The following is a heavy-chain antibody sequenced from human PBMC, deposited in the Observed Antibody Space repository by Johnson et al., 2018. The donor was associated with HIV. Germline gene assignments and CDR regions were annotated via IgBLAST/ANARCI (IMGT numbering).Heavy chain of an antibody. D-gene: IGHD3-10*01. V-gene: IGHV3-15*01. CDR3: ARSISMVRGVIGGAFDI. J-gene: IGHJ3*02. CDR2: IKSKTDGGTT. Sequence: VQLVESGGGLVKPGGSLRLSCAASGFTFSNAWMSWVRQAPGKGLEWVGRIKSKTDGGTTDYAAPVKGRFTISRDDSKDTVCLQMNSLRAGDTAVYYCARSISMVRGVIGGAFDIWGQGTMVTVSS. CDR1: GFTFSNAW.